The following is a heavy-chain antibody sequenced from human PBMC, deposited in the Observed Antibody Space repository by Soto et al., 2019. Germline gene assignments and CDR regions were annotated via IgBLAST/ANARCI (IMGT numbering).Heavy chain of an antibody. CDR1: GYTFTSYD. J-gene: IGHJ5*02. CDR3: AGGYYDFWSGGNWFDP. V-gene: IGHV1-8*01. D-gene: IGHD3-3*01. CDR2: MNPNSGNT. Sequence: ASVKVSCKASGYTFTSYDINWVRQATGQGLEWMGWMNPNSGNTGYAQKFQGRVTMTRNTSISTAYMELSSLRSEDTAVYYCAGGYYDFWSGGNWFDPWGQGTLVTVSS.